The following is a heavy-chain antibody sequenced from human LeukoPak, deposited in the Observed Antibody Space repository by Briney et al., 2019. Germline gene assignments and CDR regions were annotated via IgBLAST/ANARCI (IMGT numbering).Heavy chain of an antibody. CDR1: GFTFSSYS. D-gene: IGHD3/OR15-3a*01. V-gene: IGHV3-21*04. CDR3: AKDLSSGTGRGFDH. CDR2: ISSSSSYI. J-gene: IGHJ4*02. Sequence: PGGSLRLSCAASGFTFSSYSMNWVRQAPGKGLEWVSSISSSSSYIYYADSVKGRFTISRDNAKNSLYLQMNSLRAEDTALYYCAKDLSSGTGRGFDHWGQGTLVSVSS.